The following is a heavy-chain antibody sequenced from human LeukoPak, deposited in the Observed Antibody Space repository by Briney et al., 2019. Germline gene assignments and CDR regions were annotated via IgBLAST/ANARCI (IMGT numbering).Heavy chain of an antibody. V-gene: IGHV1-8*03. D-gene: IGHD6-13*01. CDR1: GHTFTSYD. J-gene: IGHJ3*02. CDR3: AIREAAAGRDDAFDI. CDR2: MNPNSGNT. Sequence: ASVKVSCKASGHTFTSYDINWVRQATGQGLEWMGWMNPNSGNTGYAQKFQGRVTITRNTSISTAYMELSSLRSEDTAVYYCAIREAAAGRDDAFDIWGQGTMVTVSS.